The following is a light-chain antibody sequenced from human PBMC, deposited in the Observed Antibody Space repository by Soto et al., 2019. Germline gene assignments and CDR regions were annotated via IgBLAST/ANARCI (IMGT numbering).Light chain of an antibody. Sequence: EIVLTQSPGTLSLSPGERATLSCRASQSVSSSYLAWYQQKPGQAPRLLIYGASSRATGIPDRFSGSGSGKDFTLTSSRLEPEDFAVYYCQQYGSSPDTFGGGTKVEIK. CDR3: QQYGSSPDT. CDR1: QSVSSSY. CDR2: GAS. V-gene: IGKV3-20*01. J-gene: IGKJ4*01.